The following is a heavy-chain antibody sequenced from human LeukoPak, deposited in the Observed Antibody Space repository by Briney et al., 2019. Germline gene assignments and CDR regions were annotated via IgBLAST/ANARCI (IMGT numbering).Heavy chain of an antibody. CDR1: GDSVSSNSAA. D-gene: IGHD1-1*01. Sequence: SQTLSLTCAISGDSVSSNSAAWNWIRQSPSRGLEWLGRSYYRSKWYNDYAVSVKSRIIINPYTSKNQFSLQLSSVTPEDTAVYYCARGGMPIFDYWGQGTLVTVSS. J-gene: IGHJ4*02. V-gene: IGHV6-1*01. CDR3: ARGGMPIFDY. CDR2: SYYRSKWYN.